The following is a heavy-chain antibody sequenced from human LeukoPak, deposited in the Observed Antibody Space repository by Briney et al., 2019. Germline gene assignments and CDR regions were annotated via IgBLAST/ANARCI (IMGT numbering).Heavy chain of an antibody. CDR3: ARDRGRGYSYGYDLDY. CDR2: IIPIFGTA. D-gene: IGHD5-18*01. V-gene: IGHV1-69*05. Sequence: SVKVSCKASGGTFISYAISWVRQAPGQGLEWMGRIIPIFGTANYAQKFQGRVTITTDESTSTAYMELSSLRSEHTAVYYCARDRGRGYSYGYDLDYWGQGTLVTVSS. CDR1: GGTFISYA. J-gene: IGHJ4*02.